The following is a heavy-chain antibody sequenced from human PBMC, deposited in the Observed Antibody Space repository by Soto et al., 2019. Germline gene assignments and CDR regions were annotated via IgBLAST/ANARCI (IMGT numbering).Heavy chain of an antibody. CDR1: GVNFNIYA. D-gene: IGHD1-1*01. J-gene: IGHJ3*02. CDR2: IVPISGST. Sequence: QVQLLQSGAEVRKPGSSVKVSCKASGVNFNIYAITWVRQAPGPGLEWMGGIVPISGSTHYAQKFQDRVTITADETTSRAYMELSSLTFEDTALYYCSLTAWQPERLRPDGFDIWGQGTRVTVSS. CDR3: SLTAWQPERLRPDGFDI. V-gene: IGHV1-69*01.